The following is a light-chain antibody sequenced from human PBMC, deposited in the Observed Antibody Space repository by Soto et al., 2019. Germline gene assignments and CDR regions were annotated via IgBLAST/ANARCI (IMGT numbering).Light chain of an antibody. Sequence: QSVLTQPPSASGSPGQSVTISCTGTSSDVGGYNYVSWYQQHPGKAPKLMIYEVSKRPSGVPDRFSGSKSGNTASLTVSGLQAEDEADYYCCSYAGSNGVFGTGTKLTVL. J-gene: IGLJ1*01. CDR2: EVS. V-gene: IGLV2-8*01. CDR3: CSYAGSNGV. CDR1: SSDVGGYNY.